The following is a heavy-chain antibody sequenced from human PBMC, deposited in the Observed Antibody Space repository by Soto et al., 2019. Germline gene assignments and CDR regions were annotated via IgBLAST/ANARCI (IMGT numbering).Heavy chain of an antibody. D-gene: IGHD5-12*01. CDR3: GRVGIVVATIVRYYGMDV. CDR1: GGTFSSYA. J-gene: IGHJ6*02. Sequence: QVQLVQSGAEVKKPGSSVKVSCKASGGTFSSYAISWVRQAPGQGLEWMGGIIPIFGTANYAQKFQGRVTITAEESTSTAYMELRRLRSEDMAVYYCGRVGIVVATIVRYYGMDVWGQGTTVTVSS. V-gene: IGHV1-69*01. CDR2: IIPIFGTA.